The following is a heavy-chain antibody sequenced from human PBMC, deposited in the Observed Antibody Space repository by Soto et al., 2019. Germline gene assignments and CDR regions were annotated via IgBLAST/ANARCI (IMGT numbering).Heavy chain of an antibody. D-gene: IGHD2-2*01. V-gene: IGHV4-59*01. CDR2: IYYSGST. CDR3: ARDVLYCSSTSCQSRGWFDP. Sequence: ETLSLTCTVSGGSISSYYWSWIRQPPGKGLEWIGYIYYSGSTNYNPSLKSRVTISVDTSKNQFSLKLSSVTAADTAVYYCARDVLYCSSTSCQSRGWFDPWGQGTLVTVSS. CDR1: GGSISSYY. J-gene: IGHJ5*02.